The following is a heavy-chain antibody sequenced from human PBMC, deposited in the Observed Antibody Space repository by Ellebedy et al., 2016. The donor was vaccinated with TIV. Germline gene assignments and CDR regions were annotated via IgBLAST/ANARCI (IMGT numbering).Heavy chain of an antibody. CDR3: ARTYDFWSGYLHLDY. J-gene: IGHJ4*02. CDR1: GFIFSDYY. CDR2: ISSSSSYT. Sequence: GESLKISCAASGFIFSDYYMSWIRQAPGKGLEWVSYISSSSSYTNYADSVKGRFTISRAHAKNSLYLQMNSLRAEDTAVYYCARTYDFWSGYLHLDYWGQGTLVTVSS. D-gene: IGHD3-3*01. V-gene: IGHV3-11*06.